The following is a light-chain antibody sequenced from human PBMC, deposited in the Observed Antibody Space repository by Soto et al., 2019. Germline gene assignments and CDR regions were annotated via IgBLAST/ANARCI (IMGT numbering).Light chain of an antibody. Sequence: EIVLTQSPATLSLSPGERATLSCRATENLRTFLAWYQQKAGQAPRLLIYDASNRATGIPDRFSGSGSGTDFTLTISNLEPEESEVYYCQQRSTWPLTFGGGTKVDI. V-gene: IGKV3-11*01. CDR1: ENLRTF. CDR2: DAS. CDR3: QQRSTWPLT. J-gene: IGKJ4*01.